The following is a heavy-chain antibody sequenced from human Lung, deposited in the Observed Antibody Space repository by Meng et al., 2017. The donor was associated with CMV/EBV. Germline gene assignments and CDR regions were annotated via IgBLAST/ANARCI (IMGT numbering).Heavy chain of an antibody. CDR1: GFTFSGSA. CDR3: TRRAEAVAGNDFDY. Sequence: GGSLRLSCAASGFTFSGSAMHWVRQASGKGLEWVGRIRSKANSYATAYAASVKGRFTISRDDSKNTAYLQMNSLKTEDTAVYYCTRRAEAVAGNDFDYWGQGNLVTVSS. D-gene: IGHD6-19*01. CDR2: IRSKANSYAT. J-gene: IGHJ4*02. V-gene: IGHV3-73*01.